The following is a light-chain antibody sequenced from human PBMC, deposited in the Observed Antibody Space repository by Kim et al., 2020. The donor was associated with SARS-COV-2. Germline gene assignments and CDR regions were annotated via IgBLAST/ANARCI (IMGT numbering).Light chain of an antibody. CDR2: GAS. V-gene: IGKV3-15*01. CDR3: QQYNNWPLWT. Sequence: EIVMTQSPATLSVSPGERATLSCRASQSVSSNLAWYQQKLGQAPRVLIYGASTRATGIPARFSGSGSGTEFTLTISSLQSEDFAVYYCQQYNNWPLWTFGQGTKVEIK. J-gene: IGKJ1*01. CDR1: QSVSSN.